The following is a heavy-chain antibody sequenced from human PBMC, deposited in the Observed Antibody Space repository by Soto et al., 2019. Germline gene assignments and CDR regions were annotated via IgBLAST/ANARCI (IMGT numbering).Heavy chain of an antibody. V-gene: IGHV4-39*01. CDR2: IYYSGST. Sequence: LSLTCTVSGGSISSSSYYWGWIRQPPGKGLEWIGSIYYSGSTYYNPSLKSRVTISVDTSKNQFSLKLSSVTSADTAVYYCARQARVITEYSGLFAYGGQGTLVAAS. CDR3: ARQARVITEYSGLFAY. J-gene: IGHJ4*02. CDR1: GGSISSSSYY. D-gene: IGHD3-16*02.